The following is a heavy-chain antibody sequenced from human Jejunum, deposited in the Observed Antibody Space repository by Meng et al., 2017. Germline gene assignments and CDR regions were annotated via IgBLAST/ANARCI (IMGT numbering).Heavy chain of an antibody. CDR1: GFIFSTYA. CDR2: TSYDGSKE. CDR3: ARVRLSDDSGSFYRDLDY. J-gene: IGHJ4*02. Sequence: GESLKISCAASGFIFSTYAMNWVRQAPGKGLEWVALTSYDGSKEYYADAVKGRFTISRDNSKNTLYLQMDSLRAEDMALYYCARVRLSDDSGSFYRDLDYWGQGTLVTVSS. D-gene: IGHD3-10*01. V-gene: IGHV3-30*01.